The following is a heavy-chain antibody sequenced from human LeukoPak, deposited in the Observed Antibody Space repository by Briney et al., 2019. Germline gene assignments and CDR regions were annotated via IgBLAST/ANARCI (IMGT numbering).Heavy chain of an antibody. CDR1: GGSFSGYY. CDR3: AKDLSGGSYSWFDP. V-gene: IGHV4-34*01. Sequence: SETLSLTCAVYGGSFSGYYWSWIRQPPGKGLEWIGEINHSGSTNYNPSLKSRVTISVDTSKNQFSLKLSSVTDADTAVYNCAKDLSGGSYSWFDPRGQGTLVTVSS. D-gene: IGHD1-26*01. CDR2: INHSGST. J-gene: IGHJ5*02.